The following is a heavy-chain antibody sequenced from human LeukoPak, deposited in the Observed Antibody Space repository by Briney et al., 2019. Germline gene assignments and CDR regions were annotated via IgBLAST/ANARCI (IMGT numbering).Heavy chain of an antibody. CDR2: IRGKPYGGTT. CDR3: ARISAGSSLDY. CDR1: GFPFGDYA. D-gene: IGHD6-6*01. J-gene: IGHJ4*02. V-gene: IGHV3-49*04. Sequence: GGSLRLSCTASGFPFGDYAMTWVRQAPGKGLEWVGFIRGKPYGGTTEYAASVKGTFTISRDDSKSIAYVQMNSLKTEDTALYYCARISAGSSLDYWGQGTLVTVSS.